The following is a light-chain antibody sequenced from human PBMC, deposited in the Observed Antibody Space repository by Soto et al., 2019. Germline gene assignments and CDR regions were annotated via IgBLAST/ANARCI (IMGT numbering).Light chain of an antibody. CDR1: QTIRSNQ. Sequence: ETVLTQSPGTLSLSPGERATLSCRASQTIRSNQLAWYRQTPGQAPRLLIYGASNRATGIADRFSGSGSGTDFTLIISRLEPEDFALYYCQQYGSSPWTFGQGTKVEIK. CDR3: QQYGSSPWT. V-gene: IGKV3-20*01. J-gene: IGKJ1*01. CDR2: GAS.